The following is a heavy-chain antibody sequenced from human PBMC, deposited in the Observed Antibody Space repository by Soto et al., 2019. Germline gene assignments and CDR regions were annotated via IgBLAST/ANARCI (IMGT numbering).Heavy chain of an antibody. CDR3: AKDRGWTYYFDY. J-gene: IGHJ4*02. CDR1: GFPFRNYA. V-gene: IGHV3-23*01. D-gene: IGHD6-19*01. CDR2: IDGSGDRT. Sequence: PGGSLRLSCATSGFPFRNYAMSWVRQTPGKGLEWVSAIDGSGDRTYYADSVKGRFTISRDNSGNTLYLQMDSLRAEDTAVYFCAKDRGWTYYFDYWGQGALVTVSS.